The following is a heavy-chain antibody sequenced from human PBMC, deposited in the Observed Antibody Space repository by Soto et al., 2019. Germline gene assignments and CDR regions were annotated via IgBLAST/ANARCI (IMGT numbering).Heavy chain of an antibody. D-gene: IGHD3-16*01. V-gene: IGHV1-18*01. J-gene: IGHJ4*01. CDR1: GYTFTTYG. CDR3: ARDVWGYSNTPGADY. Sequence: QVQLVQSGAEVKKLGASVKVSCKASGYTFTTYGISWVRQAPGQGLEWMGWISTYNGNINSAQKFQGRVTMTTDTSTATAYMDLGSLRSDDTAVYYCARDVWGYSNTPGADYWGHGTLVAVSS. CDR2: ISTYNGNI.